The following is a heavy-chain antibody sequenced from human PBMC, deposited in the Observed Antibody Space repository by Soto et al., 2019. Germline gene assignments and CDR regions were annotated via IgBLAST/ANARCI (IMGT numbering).Heavy chain of an antibody. Sequence: TGRSPRLSCAASGGTFSSYCVHWVHQAPGKGLEWVAVISYDGSNKYYADSVKGRFTISRDNSKNTLYLQMNSLRAEDTAVYYCAKVITPGGIAVAGHYYYGMDVWGQGTTVTVSS. D-gene: IGHD6-19*01. CDR2: ISYDGSNK. J-gene: IGHJ6*02. V-gene: IGHV3-30*18. CDR3: AKVITPGGIAVAGHYYYGMDV. CDR1: GGTFSSYC.